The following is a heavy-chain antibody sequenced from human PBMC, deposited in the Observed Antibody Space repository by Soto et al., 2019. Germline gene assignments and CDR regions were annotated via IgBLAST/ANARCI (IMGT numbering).Heavy chain of an antibody. CDR2: IYYSGST. Sequence: QVQLQESGPGLVKPSQTLSLTCTVSGGSISSGGYYWSWIRQHPGKGLEWIGYIYYSGSTYYNPSLESRVTTSVDRSNNQLSLKLSSVTAADTAVDYCASLNSSGTPAFDSWGQGTLVAVSS. J-gene: IGHJ4*02. V-gene: IGHV4-31*03. D-gene: IGHD6-25*01. CDR1: GGSISSGGYY. CDR3: ASLNSSGTPAFDS.